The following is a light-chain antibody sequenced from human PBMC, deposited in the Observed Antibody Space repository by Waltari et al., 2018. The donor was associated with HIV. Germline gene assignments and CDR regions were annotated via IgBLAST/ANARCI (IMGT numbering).Light chain of an antibody. CDR3: QQRSNWPPRLT. V-gene: IGKV3-11*01. J-gene: IGKJ4*01. CDR1: QSVSSY. Sequence: EIVLTQSPATLSLSPGERATLSCRASQSVSSYLAWYHQKPGQAPSLLSYDAANRATGIPARFSGSGSGTDFTLTISSLEPEDCAVYYCQQRSNWPPRLTFGGGTKVEIK. CDR2: DAA.